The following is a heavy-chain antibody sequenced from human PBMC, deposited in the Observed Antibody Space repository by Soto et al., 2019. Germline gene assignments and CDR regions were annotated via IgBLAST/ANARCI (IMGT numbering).Heavy chain of an antibody. CDR2: IYYSGST. D-gene: IGHD3-3*01. CDR3: ARAQTIFGIITVFDY. J-gene: IGHJ4*02. V-gene: IGHV4-31*02. Sequence: LRLSCSASGFPFSSYAMNWVRQAPGKGLEWIGYIYYSGSTYYNPSLKSRVTISVDTSKNQFSLKLTSVTAADTAVYFCARAQTIFGIITVFDYWGQGTLVTVSS. CDR1: GFPFSSYA.